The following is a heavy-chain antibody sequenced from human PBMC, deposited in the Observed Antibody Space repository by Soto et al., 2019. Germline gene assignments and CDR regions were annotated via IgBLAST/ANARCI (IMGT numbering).Heavy chain of an antibody. CDR3: VRDNSHIIVTPFDL. J-gene: IGHJ4*02. D-gene: IGHD2-21*01. CDR1: GFTFSNFE. Sequence: EVQLVESGGGFVQPGGSLRLSCAASGFTFSNFEMNWVRQVPGRGLEWLAYISFRGTTIYYADSVRGRFTISRDNAKNSVFLQMHSLGVEDTAIYYCVRDNSHIIVTPFDLWGQGTLVTVSS. V-gene: IGHV3-48*03. CDR2: ISFRGTTI.